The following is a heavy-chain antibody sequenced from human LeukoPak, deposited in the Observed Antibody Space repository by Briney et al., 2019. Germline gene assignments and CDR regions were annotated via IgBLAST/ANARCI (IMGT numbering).Heavy chain of an antibody. CDR3: AKRPSDYGDYVSYFDY. CDR2: ISDDGRRK. J-gene: IGHJ4*02. Sequence: GGSLRLSCAASGFSFISYGMHWVRQAPGKGLEWVGVISDDGRRKDYADSVKGRFTISRDDSKDTLYLQMNSLRAEDTAVYYCAKRPSDYGDYVSYFDYWGQGTLVTVSS. D-gene: IGHD4-17*01. CDR1: GFSFISYG. V-gene: IGHV3-30*18.